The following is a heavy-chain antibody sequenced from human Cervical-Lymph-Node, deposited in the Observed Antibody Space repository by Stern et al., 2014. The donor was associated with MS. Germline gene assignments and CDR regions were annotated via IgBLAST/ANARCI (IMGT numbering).Heavy chain of an antibody. CDR3: AENMDV. CDR2: ISPKNGDT. J-gene: IGHJ6*02. Sequence: VQLVQSGAEVKQPGASVPVSCKPSGYTFPDYYLHWLRQAPGQGPEWMGRISPKNGDTNYAPRFQGRVTMTRETSISIVYLEVTRLRFDDTAVYYCAENMDVWGQGTTVTVSS. CDR1: GYTFPDYY. V-gene: IGHV1-2*02.